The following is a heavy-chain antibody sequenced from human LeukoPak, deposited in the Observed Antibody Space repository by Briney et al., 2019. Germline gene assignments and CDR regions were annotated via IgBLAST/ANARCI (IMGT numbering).Heavy chain of an antibody. V-gene: IGHV4-34*01. CDR1: GGSFSGYY. Sequence: SETLSLTCAVYGGSFSGYYWSWIRQPPGKGLEWIGEINHSGSTNYSPSLKSRVTISVDTSKNQFSLKLSSVTAADTAVYYCARVGEWPQYYYYYMDVWGKGTTVTVSS. CDR3: ARVGEWPQYYYYYMDV. D-gene: IGHD3-16*01. CDR2: INHSGST. J-gene: IGHJ6*03.